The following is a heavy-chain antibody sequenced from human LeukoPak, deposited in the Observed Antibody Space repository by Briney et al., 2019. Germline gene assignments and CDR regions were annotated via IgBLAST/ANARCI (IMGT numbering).Heavy chain of an antibody. V-gene: IGHV3-30-3*01. CDR1: GFTFSSYA. CDR2: ISYDGSNK. D-gene: IGHD5-12*01. CDR3: ARALLGYDYFLLYGMDV. Sequence: PGGSLRLSCAASGFTFSSYAMHWVRQAPGKVLEWVAVISYDGSNKYYADSVKGRFTISRDNSKNTLYLQMNSLRAEDTAVYYCARALLGYDYFLLYGMDVWGQGTTVTVSS. J-gene: IGHJ6*02.